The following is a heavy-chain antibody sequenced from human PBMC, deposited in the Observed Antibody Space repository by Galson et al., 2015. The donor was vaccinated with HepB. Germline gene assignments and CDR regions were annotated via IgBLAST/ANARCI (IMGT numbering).Heavy chain of an antibody. Sequence: ETLSLTCTVSGGSISSYYWSWIRQPAGKGLEWIGRIYTSGSTNYNPSLKSRVTMSVDTSKNQFSLKLSSVTAADTAVYYCARDRSGRFGEFGEVEFDPWGQGTLVTVSS. D-gene: IGHD3-10*01. CDR3: ARDRSGRFGEFGEVEFDP. J-gene: IGHJ5*02. V-gene: IGHV4-4*07. CDR1: GGSISSYY. CDR2: IYTSGST.